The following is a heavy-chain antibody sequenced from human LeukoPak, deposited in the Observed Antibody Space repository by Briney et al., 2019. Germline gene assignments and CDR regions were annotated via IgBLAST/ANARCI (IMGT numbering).Heavy chain of an antibody. Sequence: PGGSLRLSCAAPGFTFSNYIVHWVRQAPGKGLEWVAVISYDGSDQYYADSVKGRLTISRDNAKNSLFLEMSSLRADDTAVYFCARDVEGGTFDIWGQGTTVTVSS. CDR2: ISYDGSDQ. D-gene: IGHD3-16*01. CDR1: GFTFSNYI. CDR3: ARDVEGGTFDI. V-gene: IGHV3-30-3*01. J-gene: IGHJ3*02.